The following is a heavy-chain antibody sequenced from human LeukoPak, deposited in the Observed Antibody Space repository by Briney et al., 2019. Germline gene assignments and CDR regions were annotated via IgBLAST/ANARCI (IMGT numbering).Heavy chain of an antibody. J-gene: IGHJ4*02. CDR3: ARDRIAVAGKGAFDY. CDR1: GGTFSSYA. D-gene: IGHD6-19*01. V-gene: IGHV1-69*04. CDR2: IIPILGIA. Sequence: SVKVSCKASGGTFSSYAISWVRQAPGQGLEWMGRIIPILGIANYAQKFQGRVTITADKSTSTAYMELSSLRSEDTAVYYCARDRIAVAGKGAFDYWGQGTLVTVSS.